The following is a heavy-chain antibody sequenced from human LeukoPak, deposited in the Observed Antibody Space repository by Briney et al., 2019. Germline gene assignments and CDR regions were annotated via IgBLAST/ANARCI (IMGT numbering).Heavy chain of an antibody. CDR2: ISGGSGNI. Sequence: PGGSLRLSCSVSGFTFSNYAMHWVRQAPGKGLEWVPLISGGSGNIYYVDSVKGRFTISRDNSNNTLYVQMTSLRAEDTAIYYCAKGSDYYGSVTSKKTDWGQGTLVTVSS. V-gene: IGHV3-23*01. CDR1: GFTFSNYA. J-gene: IGHJ4*02. D-gene: IGHD3-10*01. CDR3: AKGSDYYGSVTSKKTD.